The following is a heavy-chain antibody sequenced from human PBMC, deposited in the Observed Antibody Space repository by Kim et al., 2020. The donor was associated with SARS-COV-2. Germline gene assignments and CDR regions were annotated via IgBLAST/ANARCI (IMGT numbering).Heavy chain of an antibody. D-gene: IGHD5-12*01. CDR3: ATWLQSHFDY. CDR1: GFTFSSYS. J-gene: IGHJ4*02. CDR2: IDGPTTNT. Sequence: GGSLRLSCTTSGFTFSSYSMSWVRQTPEKGLEWVATIDGPTTNTHYSDSVKGRFTISRDNSKNTLFIQMSSLRPEDTAIYYCATWLQSHFDYWGQGTLVTVSS. V-gene: IGHV3-23*01.